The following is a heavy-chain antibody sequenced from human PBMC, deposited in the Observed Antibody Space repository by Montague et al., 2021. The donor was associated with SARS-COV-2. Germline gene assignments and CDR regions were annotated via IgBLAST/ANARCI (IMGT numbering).Heavy chain of an antibody. V-gene: IGHV4-34*01. CDR2: INHSGTT. CDR1: GGSFSGYY. D-gene: IGHD4-23*01. Sequence: SETLSLTCAVYGGSFSGYYWAWIRQSPGKGLEWIAEINHSGTTNYNFNPSLRSRVTISVDTSKSQFSLKLSSVIAADTGVYYCARWDPQTLTLIGLRGKSASDYWGQGPLVTVSS. CDR3: ARWDPQTLTLIGLRGKSASDY. J-gene: IGHJ4*02.